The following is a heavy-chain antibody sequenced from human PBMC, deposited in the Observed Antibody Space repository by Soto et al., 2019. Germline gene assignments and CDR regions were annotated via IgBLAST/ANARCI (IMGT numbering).Heavy chain of an antibody. V-gene: IGHV3-48*03. Sequence: PGGSLRLSCAASGFTFSSYEMNWVRQAPGKGLEWISYISSSGNTVYYADSVKGRFTISRDNAKNSLYLQMNSLRAEDTAVYFCAKGMRDILTGYQFGMDVWGQGTTVTVSS. CDR2: ISSSGNTV. J-gene: IGHJ6*02. CDR1: GFTFSSYE. D-gene: IGHD3-9*01. CDR3: AKGMRDILTGYQFGMDV.